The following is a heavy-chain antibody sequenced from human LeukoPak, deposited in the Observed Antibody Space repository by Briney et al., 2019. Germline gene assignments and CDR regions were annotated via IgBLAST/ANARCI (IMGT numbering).Heavy chain of an antibody. V-gene: IGHV4-34*01. CDR3: ARGPQGTWIQLWKFDY. CDR2: INHSGST. Sequence: PSETLSLTCAVYGGSFSGYYWSWIRQPPGKGLEWIGEINHSGSTNYSPSLKSRVTISVDTSKNQFSLKLSSVTAADTAVYYCARGPQGTWIQLWKFDYWGQGTLVTVSS. CDR1: GGSFSGYY. J-gene: IGHJ4*02. D-gene: IGHD5-18*01.